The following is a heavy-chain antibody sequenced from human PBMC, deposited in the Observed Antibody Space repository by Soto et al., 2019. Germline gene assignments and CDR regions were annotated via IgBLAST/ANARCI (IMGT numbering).Heavy chain of an antibody. J-gene: IGHJ4*02. CDR2: ISYDGSYK. D-gene: IGHD4-17*01. Sequence: QVQLVESGGGVVQPGRSLRLSCAASGFTFSTDGMHWVRQAPGKGLEWVAVISYDGSYKYYADSVKGRFALARENTKNTLYLQMNTSRAEDTAVYYCAKEVHYGAIDYWGQGTLVTVSS. CDR1: GFTFSTDG. V-gene: IGHV3-30*18. CDR3: AKEVHYGAIDY.